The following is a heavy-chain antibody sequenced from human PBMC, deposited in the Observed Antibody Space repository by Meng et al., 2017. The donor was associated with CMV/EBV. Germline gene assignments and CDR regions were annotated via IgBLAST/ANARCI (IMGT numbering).Heavy chain of an antibody. CDR2: LNTNGGNT. CDR3: ARESAGGEYYFDY. J-gene: IGHJ4*02. V-gene: IGHV1-8*01. CDR1: GYTFTSFD. D-gene: IGHD3-16*01. Sequence: ASVKVSCKASGYTFTSFDINWVRQAPGQGLEWMGWLNTNGGNTGFAQKFQGRVTITGDTSIRTAYMELSSLTSQDTAVYYCARESAGGEYYFDYWGQGTLVTVSS.